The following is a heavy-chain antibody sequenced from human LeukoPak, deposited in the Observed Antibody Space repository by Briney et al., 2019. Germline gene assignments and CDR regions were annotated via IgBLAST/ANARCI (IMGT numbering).Heavy chain of an antibody. CDR1: GYTFTGYY. CDR3: ARDPLAGRIGYSSGWYVFNYFDY. D-gene: IGHD6-19*01. Sequence: ASVKVSCKASGYTFTGYYMHWVRQAPGQGLEWMGWINPNSGGTNYAQKFQGRVTMTRDTSISTAYMELSRLRSDDTAVYYCARDPLAGRIGYSSGWYVFNYFDYWGQGNLVTVSS. CDR2: INPNSGGT. J-gene: IGHJ4*02. V-gene: IGHV1-2*02.